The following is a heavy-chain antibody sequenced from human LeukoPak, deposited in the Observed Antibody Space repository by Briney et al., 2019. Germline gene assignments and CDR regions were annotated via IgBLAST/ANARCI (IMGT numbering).Heavy chain of an antibody. CDR1: GYSVSSGYY. V-gene: IGHV4-38-2*02. CDR2: INHSGST. D-gene: IGHD2-2*01. Sequence: SETLSLTCTVSGYSVSSGYYWGWIRPSPGKGLEWIGEINHSGSTNYNPSLKSRVTISVDTSKNQFSLKLSSVTAADTAVYYCARARYCSSTSCYARAYYYYYYMDVWGKGTTVTVSS. J-gene: IGHJ6*03. CDR3: ARARYCSSTSCYARAYYYYYYMDV.